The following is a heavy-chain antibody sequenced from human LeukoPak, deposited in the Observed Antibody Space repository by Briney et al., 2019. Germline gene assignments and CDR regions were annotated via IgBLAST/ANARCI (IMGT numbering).Heavy chain of an antibody. J-gene: IGHJ5*02. CDR1: GYTFTSYG. V-gene: IGHV1-18*01. Sequence: ASVKVSCKASGYTFTSYGISWVRQAPGQGLEWMGWISAYNGNTNYAQKLQGRVTMTTDTYTSTAYMELRSLRSDDTAVYYCARATPRHYGGPMGGNWFDPWGQGTLVTVSS. CDR2: ISAYNGNT. CDR3: ARATPRHYGGPMGGNWFDP. D-gene: IGHD4-23*01.